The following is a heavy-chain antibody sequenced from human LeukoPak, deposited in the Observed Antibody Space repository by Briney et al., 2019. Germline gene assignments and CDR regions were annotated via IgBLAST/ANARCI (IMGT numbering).Heavy chain of an antibody. J-gene: IGHJ4*02. CDR2: IYHSGSA. CDR3: ARDVGTALVTGDY. V-gene: IGHV4-4*02. Sequence: SETLSLTCGVSGGSISSNNWWSWVRQPPGQGLEWIGEIYHSGSANYNPSLKSRVTISVDKSKNQLSLKLISVTAADTAVYYCARDVGTALVTGDYWGQGTLVTVSS. CDR1: GGSISSNNW. D-gene: IGHD5-18*01.